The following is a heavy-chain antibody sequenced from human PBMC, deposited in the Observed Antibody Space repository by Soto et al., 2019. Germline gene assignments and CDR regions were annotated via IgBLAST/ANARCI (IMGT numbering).Heavy chain of an antibody. V-gene: IGHV3-74*01. CDR2: INSDGSST. CDR1: GFTFSSYW. D-gene: IGHD4-17*01. CDR3: ARRALYGDYPRRYYYYYYYMDV. J-gene: IGHJ6*03. Sequence: GGSLRLSCAASGFTFSSYWMHWVRQAPGQGLVWVSRINSDGSSTSYADSVKGRFTISRDNAKNTLYLQMNSLRAEDTAGYYCARRALYGDYPRRYYYYYYYMDVWGKGTTVTVSS.